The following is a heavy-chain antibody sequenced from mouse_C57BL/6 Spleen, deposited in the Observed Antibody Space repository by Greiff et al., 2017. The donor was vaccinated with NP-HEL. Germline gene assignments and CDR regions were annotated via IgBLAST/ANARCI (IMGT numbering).Heavy chain of an antibody. V-gene: IGHV10-1*01. CDR2: IRSKSNNYAT. CDR3: VRGCVDYYGSSLYYFYY. D-gene: IGHD1-1*01. CDR1: GFSFNTYA. Sequence: EVQLVESGGGLVQPKGSLKLSCAASGFSFNTYAMNWVRQAPGKGLEWVARIRSKSNNYATYYADSGKDRFTISRDDSESMLYLQMNNLKTEDTAMYYCVRGCVDYYGSSLYYFYYWGQGTTLTVSS. J-gene: IGHJ2*01.